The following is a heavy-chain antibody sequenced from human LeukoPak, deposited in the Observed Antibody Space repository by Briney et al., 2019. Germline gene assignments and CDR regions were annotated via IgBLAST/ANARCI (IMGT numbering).Heavy chain of an antibody. CDR3: ASSDIVTGTTYYFDY. CDR1: GGSISSYY. D-gene: IGHD3-9*01. CDR2: VFHSGNT. Sequence: PSETLSLTCSVSGGSISSYYRFWIRQPPGKGLEWIGYVFHSGNTKYNPSLKSRVTISVDTSKNQFSLKLSSVTAADTAVYYCASSDIVTGTTYYFDYWGQGTLITVSS. J-gene: IGHJ4*02. V-gene: IGHV4-59*01.